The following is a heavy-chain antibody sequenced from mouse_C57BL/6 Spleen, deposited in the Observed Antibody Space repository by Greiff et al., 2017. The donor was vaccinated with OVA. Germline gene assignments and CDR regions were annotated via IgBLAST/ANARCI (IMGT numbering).Heavy chain of an antibody. J-gene: IGHJ2*01. Sequence: VQLQQPGAELVKPGASVKLSCKASGYTFTSYWMQWVKQRPGQGLEWIGEIDPSDSYTNYNQKFKGKATLTVDTSSSTAYMQLSSLTSEDSAVYYCAIYYGNYVYFDYWGQGTTLTVSS. CDR1: GYTFTSYW. CDR2: IDPSDSYT. D-gene: IGHD2-1*01. CDR3: AIYYGNYVYFDY. V-gene: IGHV1-50*01.